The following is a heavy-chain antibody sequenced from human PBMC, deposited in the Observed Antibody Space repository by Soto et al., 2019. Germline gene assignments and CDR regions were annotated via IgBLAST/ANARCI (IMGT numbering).Heavy chain of an antibody. Sequence: QVQLVESGGGVVQPGRSLRLSCAASGFTFSSYGMHWVRQAPGKGLEWVAVISYDGSNKYYADSVKGRFTISRDNSKNTLYLQMNSLRAEDTAVYYCAKSYASMVRGVIGMKTRNYYFDYWGQGTLVTVSS. J-gene: IGHJ4*02. D-gene: IGHD3-10*01. V-gene: IGHV3-30*18. CDR3: AKSYASMVRGVIGMKTRNYYFDY. CDR1: GFTFSSYG. CDR2: ISYDGSNK.